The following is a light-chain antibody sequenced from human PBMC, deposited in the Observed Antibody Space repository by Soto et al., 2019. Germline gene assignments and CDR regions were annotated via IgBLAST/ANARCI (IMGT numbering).Light chain of an antibody. V-gene: IGKV3-15*01. Sequence: EIVMTQSPATLSVSPGGRATLSCRASQSVSSKLAWYQQKPGQPHRLLISGTSTRATGVPARFSGSGSGREFTLTISILQSEDFAAYYCQQYNDWPPLTFGGGTKVEIK. CDR1: QSVSSK. CDR2: GTS. J-gene: IGKJ4*01. CDR3: QQYNDWPPLT.